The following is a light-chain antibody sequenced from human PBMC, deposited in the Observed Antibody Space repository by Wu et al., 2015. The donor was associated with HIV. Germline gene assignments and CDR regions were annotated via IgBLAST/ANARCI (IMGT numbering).Light chain of an antibody. CDR2: GAS. CDR3: QHYDVSVRT. J-gene: IGKJ1*01. CDR1: QTVSGTY. Sequence: DNVLTQSPGTLSLFPGERATLSCRASQTVSGTYLAWYQQKPGQAPRLLIYGASSRATGIPDRFSGSGSGTDFTLTISRLEPEDFAVYYCQHYDVSVRTFGLGTKVEVK. V-gene: IGKV3-20*01.